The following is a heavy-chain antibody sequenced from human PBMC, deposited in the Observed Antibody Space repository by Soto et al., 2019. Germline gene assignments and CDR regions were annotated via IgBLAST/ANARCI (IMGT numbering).Heavy chain of an antibody. CDR2: ISDSGDNS. CDR1: GFDFSTHA. J-gene: IGHJ5*01. Sequence: EVHLLESGGGLLQPGGSLRLSCSASGFDFSTHAMNWDRQAPGKGLEWVAAISDSGDNSNYAASVKGRFTISRDNSKHTLYLQMNGLRAEDTAVYFCASRQVRATKGQSWFDSWAQGTLVPVSS. D-gene: IGHD1-26*01. V-gene: IGHV3-23*01. CDR3: ASRQVRATKGQSWFDS.